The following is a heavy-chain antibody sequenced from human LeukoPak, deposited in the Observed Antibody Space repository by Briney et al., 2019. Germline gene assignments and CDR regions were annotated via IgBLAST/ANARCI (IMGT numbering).Heavy chain of an antibody. D-gene: IGHD3-22*01. V-gene: IGHV1-8*02. CDR2: MNPNSGNT. CDR1: GGTFSSYA. Sequence: ASVKVSCKTSGGTFSSYAISWVRQAPGQGLEGMGWMNPNSGNTGYAQKFQGRVTMTRNTSISTAYMELSSLRSEDTAVYYCARGRYYDSSGYPDYWGQGTLVTVSS. J-gene: IGHJ4*02. CDR3: ARGRYYDSSGYPDY.